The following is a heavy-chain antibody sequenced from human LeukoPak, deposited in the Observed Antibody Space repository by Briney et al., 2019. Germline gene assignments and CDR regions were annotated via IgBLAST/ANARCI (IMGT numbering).Heavy chain of an antibody. V-gene: IGHV4-38-2*01. J-gene: IGHJ6*03. CDR1: GYSISSGYY. D-gene: IGHD1-7*01. CDR2: IYHSGST. CDR3: ARVESYNWNYTRYYYYYYMDV. Sequence: SETLSLTCAVSGYSISSGYYWGWIRQPPGKGLEWIGSIYHSGSTYYNPSLKSRVTISVDTSKNQFSLKLGSVTAADTAVYYCARVESYNWNYTRYYYYYYMDVWGKGTTVTVSS.